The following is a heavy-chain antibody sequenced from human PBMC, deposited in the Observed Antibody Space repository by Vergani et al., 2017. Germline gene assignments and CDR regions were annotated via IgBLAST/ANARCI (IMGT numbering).Heavy chain of an antibody. D-gene: IGHD4-17*01. CDR3: AKDGRENSDYGYFDY. Sequence: DVHLAESGGGFFQPGGSLRLSCAASGFSLSRFWMSWVRQAPEKGLEWVAHISPDGSATSYVDSVKGRFTISRDTSKKTLSLQMRSLRADDTAVYYCAKDGRENSDYGYFDYWGQGTLVTVSS. J-gene: IGHJ4*02. V-gene: IGHV3-7*01. CDR1: GFSLSRFW. CDR2: ISPDGSAT.